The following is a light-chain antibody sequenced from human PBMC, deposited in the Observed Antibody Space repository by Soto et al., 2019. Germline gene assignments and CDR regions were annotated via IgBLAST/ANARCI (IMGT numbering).Light chain of an antibody. J-gene: IGLJ3*02. CDR2: DDS. Sequence: SYELTQPPSVSVAPGQTARITCGGNNIGSESVHWYQQKPGQAPVVVVYDDSDRPSGIPERFSGSNSGNTATLTISRVEGGDEADYYCQVWHSSGDHSAFGGGTKLTVL. CDR3: QVWHSSGDHSA. CDR1: NIGSES. V-gene: IGLV3-21*02.